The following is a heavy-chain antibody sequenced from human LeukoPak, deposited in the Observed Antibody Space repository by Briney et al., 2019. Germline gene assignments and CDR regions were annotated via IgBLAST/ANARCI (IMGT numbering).Heavy chain of an antibody. CDR2: MNPNSGNT. J-gene: IGHJ6*03. CDR1: GYTFTSYD. V-gene: IGHV1-8*03. CDR3: ARAVGATDYYYYYMDV. Sequence: VASVKVSCKASGYTFTSYDINWVRQATGQGLEWMGWMNPNSGNTGYAQKFQGRVTITRNTSISTAYMELSSLRSEDTAVYYCARAVGATDYYYYYMDVWGKGTTVTVSS. D-gene: IGHD1-26*01.